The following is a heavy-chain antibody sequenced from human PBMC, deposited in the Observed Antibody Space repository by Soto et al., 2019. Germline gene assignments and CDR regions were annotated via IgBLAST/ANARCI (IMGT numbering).Heavy chain of an antibody. CDR3: ARFAKEENPKVGSWYYFDY. D-gene: IGHD2-21*01. Sequence: TLSLTCAVSGGYISSGGYFWSWIRQNPGKGLEWVGNIYYSGRTYYSPSLKSRVTISVDTSKNQFSLKLSSVTAADTAVYYCARFAKEENPKVGSWYYFDYWGQGTRVTVSS. V-gene: IGHV4-31*11. CDR1: GGYISSGGYF. J-gene: IGHJ4*02. CDR2: IYYSGRT.